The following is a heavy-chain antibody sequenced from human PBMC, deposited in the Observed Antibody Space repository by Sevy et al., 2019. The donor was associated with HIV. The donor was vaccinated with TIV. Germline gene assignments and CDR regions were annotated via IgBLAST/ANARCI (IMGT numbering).Heavy chain of an antibody. Sequence: ASVKVSCKASGGPFNTYAITWIRQAPGQGLEWMGGIIPLFGTTNYAQKFQGRVTITADESRTTAYLEVSRLRSEDTAIYYCASEVGGSVRLERLTSYYGVDVWGQGTTVTVSS. CDR1: GGPFNTYA. CDR3: ASEVGGSVRLERLTSYYGVDV. V-gene: IGHV1-69*13. J-gene: IGHJ6*02. CDR2: IIPLFGTT. D-gene: IGHD1-1*01.